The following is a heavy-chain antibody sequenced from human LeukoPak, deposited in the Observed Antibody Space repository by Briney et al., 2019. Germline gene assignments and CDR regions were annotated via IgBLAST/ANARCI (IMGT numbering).Heavy chain of an antibody. D-gene: IGHD1-26*01. CDR3: ARDTLWSGSEPNAFDI. CDR2: IISTGNTI. V-gene: IGHV3-48*04. J-gene: IGHJ3*02. CDR1: GFTFSSYN. Sequence: GGSLRLSCAASGFTFSSYNMNWVRQAPGKGLEWVSYIISTGNTIYYADSVKGRFTISRDNAKSSLYLQMNSLRAEDTAVYYCARDTLWSGSEPNAFDIWGQGTRVTVSS.